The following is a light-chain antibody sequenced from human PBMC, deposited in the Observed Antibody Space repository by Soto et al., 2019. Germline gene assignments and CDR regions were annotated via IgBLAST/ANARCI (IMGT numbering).Light chain of an antibody. CDR1: QSVGSL. V-gene: IGKV3-15*01. Sequence: EIVLTQSPATLSVSPGEGATLSCRASQSVGSLLAWYQQKPGQPPSLLIYRASSRATGISGSLSGSGSGTEFTLTITSLQSEDFGVYYCQKYNKWTITFGQGTRLEIK. J-gene: IGKJ5*01. CDR2: RAS. CDR3: QKYNKWTIT.